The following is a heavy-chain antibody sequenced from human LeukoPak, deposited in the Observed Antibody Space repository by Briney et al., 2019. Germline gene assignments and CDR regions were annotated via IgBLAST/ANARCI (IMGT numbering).Heavy chain of an antibody. CDR2: ISAYNGNP. V-gene: IGHV1-18*01. CDR3: ARGGGTRVCYFDY. CDR1: GYTFTNFG. D-gene: IGHD1-1*01. J-gene: IGHJ4*02. Sequence: ASVKVSCKASGYTFTNFGVAWVRQAPGQGLEWMAWISAYNGNPNYEQKFQGRVTMTTNTSTSTAYMELRNLTSDETAVYFCARGGGTRVCYFDYWGQGTLVTVSS.